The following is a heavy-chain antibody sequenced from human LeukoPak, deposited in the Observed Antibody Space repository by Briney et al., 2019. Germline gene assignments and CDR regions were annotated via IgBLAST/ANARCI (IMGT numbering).Heavy chain of an antibody. CDR1: GFTFSSYS. V-gene: IGHV3-48*01. Sequence: PGGSLRLSCAASGFTFSSYSMNWVRQAPGKGLEWVSYISSSSSTIYCADSVKGRFTISRDNAKNSLYLQMNSLRAEDTAVYYCARDKYYYDSSGYQTSFDYWGQGTLVTVSS. CDR3: ARDKYYYDSSGYQTSFDY. CDR2: ISSSSSTI. J-gene: IGHJ4*02. D-gene: IGHD3-22*01.